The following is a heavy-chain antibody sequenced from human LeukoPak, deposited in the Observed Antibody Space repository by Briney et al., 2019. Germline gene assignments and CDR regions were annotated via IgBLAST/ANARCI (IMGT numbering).Heavy chain of an antibody. D-gene: IGHD6-19*01. Sequence: GGSLRLSCAASGFTFSNYWMHWVRQAPGKGLVWVSRINCDARSTSYADSAKGRFTISRDNAKNSLYLQMNSLRAEDTAVYYCARTVSGWYSGYYYYMDVWGKGTTVTISS. J-gene: IGHJ6*03. CDR2: INCDARST. CDR1: GFTFSNYW. CDR3: ARTVSGWYSGYYYYMDV. V-gene: IGHV3-74*01.